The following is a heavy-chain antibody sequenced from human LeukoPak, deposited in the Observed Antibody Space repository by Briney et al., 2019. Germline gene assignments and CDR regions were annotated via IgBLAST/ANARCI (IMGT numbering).Heavy chain of an antibody. CDR3: ANGPHYNILTGFYKVRSHLDY. J-gene: IGHJ4*02. Sequence: GGSLRLSCAASGFTFSNYGMHWVRQPPGKGLEWVAFIRYDGGIKHYADSVKGRFTLSRDNSKNTLYLQMNSLRAEDTAVYYCANGPHYNILTGFYKVRSHLDYWGQGTLVTVSS. V-gene: IGHV3-30*02. CDR1: GFTFSNYG. CDR2: IRYDGGIK. D-gene: IGHD3-9*01.